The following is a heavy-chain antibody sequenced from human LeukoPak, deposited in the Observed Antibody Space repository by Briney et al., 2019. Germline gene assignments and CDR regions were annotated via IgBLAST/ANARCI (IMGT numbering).Heavy chain of an antibody. CDR2: ISGSGGST. CDR1: GFTFSSYA. V-gene: IGHV3-23*01. Sequence: PGGSLRLSCAAPGFTFSSYAMSWVRQAPWKGLEWVSAISGSGGSTYYADSVKGRFTISRDNSKNTLYLQMNSLRAEDTAVYYCAKARERLPDYWGQGTLVTVSS. CDR3: AKARERLPDY. J-gene: IGHJ4*02.